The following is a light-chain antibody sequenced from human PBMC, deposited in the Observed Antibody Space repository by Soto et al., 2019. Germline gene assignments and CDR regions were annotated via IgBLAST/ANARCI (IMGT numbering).Light chain of an antibody. CDR2: DAS. J-gene: IGKJ5*01. CDR3: QQRSNWPPVIT. CDR1: QSFSSY. Sequence: EIVLTQSPATLSLSPGERATLSCRASQSFSSYLAWYQQKPGQAPRLLIYDASKRATGIPARFSGRGSGTDFTLTISSLEPEDFALSYCQQRSNWPPVITFGQGTRLEIK. V-gene: IGKV3-11*01.